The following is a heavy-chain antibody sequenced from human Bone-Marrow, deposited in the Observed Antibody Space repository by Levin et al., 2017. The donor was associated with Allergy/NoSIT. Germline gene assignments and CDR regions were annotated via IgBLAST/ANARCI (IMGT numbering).Heavy chain of an antibody. CDR2: VWSDGRAT. J-gene: IGHJ6*02. D-gene: IGHD6-19*01. CDR1: GFTFSSHG. Sequence: GGSLRLSCAASGFTFSSHGMHWVRQAPGKGLEWVAVVWSDGRATFYVDSVKGRFTISRDNSQSTVYLQMNSLRADDTAVYYCARDGCSGDYCYSLSYFYYSGMDVWGQGTTVAVSS. V-gene: IGHV3-33*01. CDR3: ARDGCSGDYCYSLSYFYYSGMDV.